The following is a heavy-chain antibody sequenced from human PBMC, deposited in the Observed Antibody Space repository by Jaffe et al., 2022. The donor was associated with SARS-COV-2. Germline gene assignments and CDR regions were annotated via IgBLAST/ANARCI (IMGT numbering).Heavy chain of an antibody. CDR3: AKDLMDRSSWYYGYYYYGMDV. Sequence: QVQLVESGGGVVQPGRSLRLSCAASGFTFSSYGMHWVRQAPGKGLEWVAVISYDGSNKYYADSVKGRFTISRDNSKNTLYLQMNSLRAEDTAVYYCAKDLMDRSSWYYGYYYYGMDVWGQGTTVTVSS. V-gene: IGHV3-30*18. D-gene: IGHD6-13*01. CDR1: GFTFSSYG. J-gene: IGHJ6*02. CDR2: ISYDGSNK.